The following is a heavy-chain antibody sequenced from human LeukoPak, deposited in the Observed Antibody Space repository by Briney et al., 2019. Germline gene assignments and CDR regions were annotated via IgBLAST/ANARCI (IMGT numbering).Heavy chain of an antibody. CDR3: AKGSGGGLPIYYYYYMDV. V-gene: IGHV3-15*01. D-gene: IGHD1-14*01. J-gene: IGHJ6*03. Sequence: GGSLRLSCAASRFTFSNAWMSWVRQAPGKGLEWVGRIKSKTDGGTTDYAAPVKGRFTISRDDSKNTLYLQMNSLRAEDTAVYYCAKGSGGGLPIYYYYYMDVWGKGTAVTVSS. CDR1: RFTFSNAW. CDR2: IKSKTDGGTT.